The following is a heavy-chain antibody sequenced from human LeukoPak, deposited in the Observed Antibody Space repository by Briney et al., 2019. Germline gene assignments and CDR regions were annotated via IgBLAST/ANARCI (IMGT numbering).Heavy chain of an antibody. V-gene: IGHV1-2*02. D-gene: IGHD4-11*01. CDR3: ARDWTEDYSKSYYYYYMDV. J-gene: IGHJ6*03. CDR2: INPNSGGT. CDR1: GYTFTGYY. Sequence: ASVKVSCKASGYTFTGYYMHWVRQAPGQGLEWMGWINPNSGGTNYAQKFQGRVTMTRDTSISTAYMELSRLRSDDTAVYYCARDWTEDYSKSYYYYYMDVWGKGTTVTVS.